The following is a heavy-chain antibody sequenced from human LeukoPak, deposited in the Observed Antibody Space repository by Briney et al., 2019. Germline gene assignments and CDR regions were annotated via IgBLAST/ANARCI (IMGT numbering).Heavy chain of an antibody. D-gene: IGHD3-3*01. CDR1: GGSISSYY. V-gene: IGHV4-4*07. CDR2: IYTSGST. J-gene: IGHJ4*02. CDR3: ARGHYDFWSGDYFDC. Sequence: SETLSLTCTVSGGSISSYYWSWIRQPAGKGLEWIGRIYTSGSTNYNPSLKSRVTMSVDTSKNQFSLKLSSVTAADTAVYYCARGHYDFWSGDYFDCWGQGTLVTVSS.